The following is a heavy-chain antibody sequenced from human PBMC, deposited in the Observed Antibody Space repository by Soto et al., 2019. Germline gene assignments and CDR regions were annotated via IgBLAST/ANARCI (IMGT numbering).Heavy chain of an antibody. Sequence: GGSLRLSCAASGITFSNSGMHWVRQAPGKGLEWVAVIWYDGSNKYYADSVKGRFTISRDNSKNTLYLQMNSLRAEDTAVYYCARSPPTYMPYFYYYGMDVWGQGTTFTVSS. V-gene: IGHV3-33*01. D-gene: IGHD2-2*01. J-gene: IGHJ6*02. CDR3: ARSPPTYMPYFYYYGMDV. CDR1: GITFSNSG. CDR2: IWYDGSNK.